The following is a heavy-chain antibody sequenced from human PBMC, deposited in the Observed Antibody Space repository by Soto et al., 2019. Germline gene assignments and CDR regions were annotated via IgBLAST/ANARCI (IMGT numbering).Heavy chain of an antibody. V-gene: IGHV1-69*01. D-gene: IGHD6-13*01. CDR3: ARVRGTSWYNWFAP. Sequence: QVQLVQSGAELKTPGSSVKVSCKASGGNFTNYGISWVRQAPGHGLEWMGGIIPLFGTTNYAQNFRGRVTVTADESQSTAYTELNSLRSEDTAIYFWARVRGTSWYNWFAPRGQGTLVTVSS. J-gene: IGHJ5*02. CDR2: IIPLFGTT. CDR1: GGNFTNYG.